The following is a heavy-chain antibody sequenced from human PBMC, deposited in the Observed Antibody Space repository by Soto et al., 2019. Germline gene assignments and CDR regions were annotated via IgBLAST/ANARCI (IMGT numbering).Heavy chain of an antibody. CDR2: ISAYNGNT. Sequence: QVQLVQSGAEVKKPGATVKVSCKASGYTFTSYGISWVRQAPGQGLAGMGWISAYNGNTNYAQKPQGRVTMTTDTSTSTDYMELRSLRSDDTAVYYCARDTAVDYGPRGGYYYGMDVWGQGTTVTVSS. J-gene: IGHJ6*02. D-gene: IGHD4-17*01. CDR1: GYTFTSYG. V-gene: IGHV1-18*01. CDR3: ARDTAVDYGPRGGYYYGMDV.